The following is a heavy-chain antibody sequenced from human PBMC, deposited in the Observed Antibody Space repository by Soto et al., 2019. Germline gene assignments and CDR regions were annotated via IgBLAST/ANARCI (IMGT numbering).Heavy chain of an antibody. V-gene: IGHV2-5*02. CDR2: IYWDDDK. D-gene: IGHD3-9*01. Sequence: QITLKESGPTLVKPTQTLTLTCTFSGFSLTTGGVGVGWIRQPPGKALECLALIYWDDDKRYSPSLKSRLTITKDTSKNQVVLTMTNMDPVDTATYFCARRLRYPSSFDVWGQGTTVTVSS. J-gene: IGHJ3*01. CDR3: ARRLRYPSSFDV. CDR1: GFSLTTGGVG.